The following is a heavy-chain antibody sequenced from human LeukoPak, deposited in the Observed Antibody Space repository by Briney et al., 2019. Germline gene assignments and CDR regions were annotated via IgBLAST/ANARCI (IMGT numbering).Heavy chain of an antibody. Sequence: NPSETLSLTCAVYAGSFGGYYWSWIRQPPGKGLEWIGGINHSGSTNYNPSLKSRVTISVDTSKNQFSLKLSSVTAADTAVYYCARGGWLVRDYYYYGMDVWGQGTTVTVSS. CDR2: INHSGST. J-gene: IGHJ6*02. D-gene: IGHD6-19*01. V-gene: IGHV4-34*01. CDR3: ARGGWLVRDYYYYGMDV. CDR1: AGSFGGYY.